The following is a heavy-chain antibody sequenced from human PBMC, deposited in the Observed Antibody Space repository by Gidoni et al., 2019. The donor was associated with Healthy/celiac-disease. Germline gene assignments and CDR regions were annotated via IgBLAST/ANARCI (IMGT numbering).Heavy chain of an antibody. CDR3: ARLYDSSGYYYGFFEGADY. V-gene: IGHV5-10-1*03. CDR1: GYSFTSYW. Sequence: EVQLVQSGAEVKKPGESLRISCKGSGYSFTSYWISWVRQMPGKGLEWMGRIDPSDSYTNYSPSFQGHVTISADKSISTAYLQWSSLKASDTAMYYCARLYDSSGYYYGFFEGADYWGQGTLVTVSS. CDR2: IDPSDSYT. J-gene: IGHJ4*02. D-gene: IGHD3-22*01.